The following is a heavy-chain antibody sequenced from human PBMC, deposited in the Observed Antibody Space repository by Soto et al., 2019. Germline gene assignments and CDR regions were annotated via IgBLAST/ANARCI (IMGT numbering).Heavy chain of an antibody. CDR3: ARSLQDDYGLQYYFDY. V-gene: IGHV4-30-4*01. CDR2: IYYSGST. D-gene: IGHD4-17*01. CDR1: GGSISSGGYY. Sequence: QVQLQESGPGLVKPSQTLSLTCTVSGGSISSGGYYWSWIRQPPGKGLEWIGYIYYSGSTYYIPSLKSRVTISLDTSKNQFSLKLNSVTAADTAVYYCARSLQDDYGLQYYFDYWGQGTLVTVSS. J-gene: IGHJ4*02.